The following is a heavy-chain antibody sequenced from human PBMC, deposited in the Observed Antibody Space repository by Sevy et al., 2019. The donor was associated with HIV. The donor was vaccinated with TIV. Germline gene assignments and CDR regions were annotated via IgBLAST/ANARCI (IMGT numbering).Heavy chain of an antibody. CDR1: GFTFSNYA. CDR3: ARGGYYYYNAAYYALDS. CDR2: IWSDGAYQ. J-gene: IGHJ4*02. V-gene: IGHV3-33*01. D-gene: IGHD3-10*01. Sequence: VGSLRLSCAATGFTFSNYAMHWVRQAPGKGMEWVAIIWSDGAYQYHGDSVKGRFTISRDNSKNTLYLQMNNVRVEDTAVYYCARGGYYYYNAAYYALDSWGQGTLVTVSS.